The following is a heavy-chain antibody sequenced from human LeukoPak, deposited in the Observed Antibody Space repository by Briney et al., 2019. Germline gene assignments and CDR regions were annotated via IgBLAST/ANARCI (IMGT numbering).Heavy chain of an antibody. V-gene: IGHV3-23*01. Sequence: GGSLRLSCAASGFTFSSYTMSWVRQAPGKGLEWVSTITTSDGNTYYADSVKGRFTVSRDNSKNTLYLQVNSLRAEDTAVYYCAKGGKWDVTPFDYWGQGTLVTVSS. CDR3: AKGGKWDVTPFDY. J-gene: IGHJ4*02. CDR2: ITTSDGNT. CDR1: GFTFSSYT. D-gene: IGHD1-26*01.